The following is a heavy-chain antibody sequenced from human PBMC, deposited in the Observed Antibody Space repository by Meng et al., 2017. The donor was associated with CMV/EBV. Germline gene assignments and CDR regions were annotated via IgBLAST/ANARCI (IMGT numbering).Heavy chain of an antibody. CDR2: IYYSGST. V-gene: IGHV4-61*01. CDR1: GSSVSSGSYY. Sequence: SETLSLTCTVSGSSVSSGSYYWSWIRQPPGKGLEWIGYIYYSGSTNYNPSLKSRVTKSVDTSKNQFSLKLSSVTAADTAVYYCASTPNTGPDYWGQGTLVTVSS. CDR3: ASTPNTGPDY. J-gene: IGHJ4*02. D-gene: IGHD1-14*01.